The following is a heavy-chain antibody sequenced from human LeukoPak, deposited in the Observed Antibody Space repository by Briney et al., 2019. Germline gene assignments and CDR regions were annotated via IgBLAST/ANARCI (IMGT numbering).Heavy chain of an antibody. J-gene: IGHJ6*02. V-gene: IGHV3-53*01. D-gene: IGHD3-10*01. CDR2: IYSGGST. CDR3: AKDYYGSPYYGMDV. Sequence: GGSLRLSCAASGFTVSNNYMNWVRQAPGKGLEWVSLIYSGGSTYYADSVKGRFTISRDNSKNTLYLQMNSLRAEDTAVYYCAKDYYGSPYYGMDVWGQGTTVTVSS. CDR1: GFTVSNNY.